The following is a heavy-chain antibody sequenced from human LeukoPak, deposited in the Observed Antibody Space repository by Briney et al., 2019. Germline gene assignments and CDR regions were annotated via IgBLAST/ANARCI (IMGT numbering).Heavy chain of an antibody. Sequence: GGSLRLSCAAFGFTFSSYAMSWIRQAPGKGLEWVSAISGSGGVTYYADSVKGRFTISRDNSKNTLYLQLNGLRADGTAVYYCAKYDFDTSGYYYVNFDYWGQGTLVTVSS. D-gene: IGHD3-22*01. J-gene: IGHJ4*02. CDR3: AKYDFDTSGYYYVNFDY. CDR1: GFTFSSYA. V-gene: IGHV3-23*01. CDR2: ISGSGGVT.